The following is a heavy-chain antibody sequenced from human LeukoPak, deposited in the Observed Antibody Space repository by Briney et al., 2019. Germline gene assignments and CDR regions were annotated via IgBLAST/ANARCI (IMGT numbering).Heavy chain of an antibody. CDR3: ARGRGYGAYDWNDY. J-gene: IGHJ4*02. CDR1: GFTFARSA. D-gene: IGHD5-12*01. V-gene: IGHV3-23*01. CDR2: IREIGDTT. Sequence: PGGSLRLSCAASGFTFARSAMTWVRQAPGRGLEWVSSIREIGDTTYYADSVKGRFTISRDNSKSTLYLQMHSLRAEDTAVYYCARGRGYGAYDWNDYWGQGTLVTVSS.